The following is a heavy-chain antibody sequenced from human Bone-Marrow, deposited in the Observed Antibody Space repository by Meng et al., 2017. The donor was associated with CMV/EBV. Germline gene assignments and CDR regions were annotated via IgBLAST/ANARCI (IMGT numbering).Heavy chain of an antibody. CDR3: ARDTKPDIVVVPAAIPFDY. CDR1: GFTFSSYS. Sequence: GESLKISCAASGFTFSSYSMNWVRQAPGKGLEWVSSISSSSSYIYYADSVKGRFTISRDNAKNSLYLQMNSLRAEDTAVYYCARDTKPDIVVVPAAIPFDYWGQGTRVTGSS. J-gene: IGHJ4*02. V-gene: IGHV3-21*01. CDR2: ISSSSSYI. D-gene: IGHD2-2*01.